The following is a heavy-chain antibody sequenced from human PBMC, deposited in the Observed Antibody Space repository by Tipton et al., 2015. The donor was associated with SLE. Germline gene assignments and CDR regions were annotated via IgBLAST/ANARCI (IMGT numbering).Heavy chain of an antibody. D-gene: IGHD2-2*02. Sequence: SLRLSCAASGFNFSTYALHWVRQAPGKGLEWVAVIGYDGTNRHYVDSVKGRFTISRDNSRNTLLLQMTSLRPEDTAVYFCARDGYTHTWYYLDSWGQGTLVTVSS. CDR1: GFNFSTYA. J-gene: IGHJ4*02. CDR2: IGYDGTNR. V-gene: IGHV3-30*01. CDR3: ARDGYTHTWYYLDS.